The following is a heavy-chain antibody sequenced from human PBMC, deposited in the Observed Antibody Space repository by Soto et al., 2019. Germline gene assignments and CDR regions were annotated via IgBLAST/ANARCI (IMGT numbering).Heavy chain of an antibody. D-gene: IGHD3-22*01. CDR2: ISGSGGST. V-gene: IGHV3-23*01. CDR1: GFTFSSYA. J-gene: IGHJ4*02. Sequence: EVQLLESGGGLVQPGGSLRLSCAASGFTFSSYAMSWVRQAPGKGLEWVSAISGSGGSTYYADSVKGRFTISRDNSKNPLYLQMNSLRAEDTAVYYCAKSVGWLPYPFDDWGQGTLVTVSS. CDR3: AKSVGWLPYPFDD.